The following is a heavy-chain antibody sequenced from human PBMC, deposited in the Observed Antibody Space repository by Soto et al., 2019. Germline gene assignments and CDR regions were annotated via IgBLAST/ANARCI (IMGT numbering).Heavy chain of an antibody. V-gene: IGHV3-7*05. CDR1: GFTFSNYW. CDR3: ARGVNWFDP. CDR2: IDQDGGEK. J-gene: IGHJ5*02. Sequence: EVQLVESGGGLVQPGGSLRLSCAASGFTFSNYWMAWVRQAPGKGLECVANIDQDGGEKYYVDSVKGRFTISRDNAKNSLYLHMNSLRAEDTAVYYCARGVNWFDPWGQGTLVTVSS. D-gene: IGHD6-13*01.